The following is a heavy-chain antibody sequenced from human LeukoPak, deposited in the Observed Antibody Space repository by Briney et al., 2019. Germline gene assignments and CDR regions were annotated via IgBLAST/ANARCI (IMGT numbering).Heavy chain of an antibody. V-gene: IGHV3-21*01. J-gene: IGHJ5*01. CDR2: ISSTSAYI. Sequence: PGGSLRLSCAASGFALRSYAVTWVRQAPGKGLEWVSSISSTSAYIYYAESVKGRFSISRDNVDNVVHLQMSSLRNEDTAFYYCARVAVAGPTGWFDSWGQGTLVTVSS. D-gene: IGHD6-19*01. CDR3: ARVAVAGPTGWFDS. CDR1: GFALRSYA.